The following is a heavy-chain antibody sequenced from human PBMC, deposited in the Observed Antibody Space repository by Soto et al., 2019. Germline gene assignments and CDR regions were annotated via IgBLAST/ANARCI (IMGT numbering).Heavy chain of an antibody. J-gene: IGHJ6*02. D-gene: IGHD3-10*01. CDR2: MSRDGTNE. CDR3: ARDYRRWLKSDYYSGMEV. Sequence: QVHLVESGGRVVQPGKSLRLTCAASGFTFSSYAMYLFRQTPGKGLEWLAVMSRDGTNEDCADSVKGRFTISRNNSKNEVYMQMDSLRADDSAVYHCARDYRRWLKSDYYSGMEVWGPGTTVTVS. CDR1: GFTFSSYA. V-gene: IGHV3-30-3*01.